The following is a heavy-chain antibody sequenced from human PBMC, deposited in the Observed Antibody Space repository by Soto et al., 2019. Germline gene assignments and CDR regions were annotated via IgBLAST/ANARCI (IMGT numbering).Heavy chain of an antibody. CDR2: IYYRGST. CDR3: ARHASPVRGVIIRRYNWFDP. D-gene: IGHD3-10*01. J-gene: IGHJ5*02. V-gene: IGHV4-39*01. Sequence: PSETLSLTCTVSGGSISSSSYYWGWIRQPPGKGLEWIGSIYYRGSTYYNPSLKSRVTISVDTSKNQFSLELSSVTAADTAVYYCARHASPVRGVIIRRYNWFDPWGQGTLVTVS. CDR1: GGSISSSSYY.